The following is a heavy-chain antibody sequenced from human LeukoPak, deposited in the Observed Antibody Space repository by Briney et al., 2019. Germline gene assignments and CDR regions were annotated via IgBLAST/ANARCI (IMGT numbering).Heavy chain of an antibody. D-gene: IGHD6-13*01. J-gene: IGHJ5*02. Sequence: PGGSLRLSCAASGFTFSSYAMSWVRQASGKGLEWVSAITNSGGTTYYADSVKGRFTISRDNSKNTLYLQMNSLRAEDTAVYYCAKVAAAGNWFDPWGQGTLVIVSS. CDR2: ITNSGGTT. V-gene: IGHV3-23*01. CDR3: AKVAAAGNWFDP. CDR1: GFTFSSYA.